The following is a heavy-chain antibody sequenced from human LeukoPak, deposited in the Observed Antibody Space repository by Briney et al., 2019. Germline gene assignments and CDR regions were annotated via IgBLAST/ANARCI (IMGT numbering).Heavy chain of an antibody. CDR2: VSAYNGNT. V-gene: IGHV1-18*01. D-gene: IGHD6-19*01. CDR3: ARPSPGQGSGWYDYDY. Sequence: ASVKVSCKASGYTFTSYGISWVRQAPGHGLAWMGWVSAYNGNTNYAQKLQGRVTMTTDTSTSTAYMELRSLRSDDTAVYYCARPSPGQGSGWYDYDYWGQGTLVTVSS. J-gene: IGHJ4*02. CDR1: GYTFTSYG.